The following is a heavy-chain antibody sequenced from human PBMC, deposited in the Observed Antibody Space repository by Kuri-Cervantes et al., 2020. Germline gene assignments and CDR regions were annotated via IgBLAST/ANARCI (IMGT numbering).Heavy chain of an antibody. V-gene: IGHV3-9*01. CDR2: ISWNSGSI. J-gene: IGHJ4*02. D-gene: IGHD4-17*01. CDR1: GFTFSSYA. Sequence: GGSLRLSCAASGFTFSSYAMHWVRQAPGEGLEWVSGISWNSGSIGYADSAKGRFTISRDNSKNTLYLQMNSLRAEDTAVYYCARIYGDYARIDYWGQGTLVTVSS. CDR3: ARIYGDYARIDY.